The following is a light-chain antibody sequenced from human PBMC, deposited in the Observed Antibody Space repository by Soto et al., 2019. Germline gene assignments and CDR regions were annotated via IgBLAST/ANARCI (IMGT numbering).Light chain of an antibody. CDR3: LQHNTYPLS. CDR2: AAS. Sequence: DIQMTQSPSSLSASIGDRITITCRATQAIGTDLGWYQQKPGKAPKRLIYAASNLESGVPSRFSGAGSGTDFTLTISSLQPEDFATYYCLQHNTYPLSFGGGTKVEFK. J-gene: IGKJ4*01. V-gene: IGKV1-17*01. CDR1: QAIGTD.